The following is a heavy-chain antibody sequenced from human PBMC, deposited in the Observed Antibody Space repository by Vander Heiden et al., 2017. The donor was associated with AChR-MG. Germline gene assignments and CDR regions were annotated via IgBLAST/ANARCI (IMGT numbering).Heavy chain of an antibody. V-gene: IGHV3-49*05. Sequence: EVQLVESVGGLVKPGRSLSPSCIGSGSSFGDVGLSWIRQAPGKGLEWVGFIKSKASGGATEYAASVKGRFTISRDDSKSIAYLKMNSLKTEDTAVYYCTRDIVATLDYWGQGTLVTVSS. J-gene: IGHJ4*02. CDR3: TRDIVATLDY. CDR1: GSSFGDVG. D-gene: IGHD5-12*01. CDR2: IKSKASGGAT.